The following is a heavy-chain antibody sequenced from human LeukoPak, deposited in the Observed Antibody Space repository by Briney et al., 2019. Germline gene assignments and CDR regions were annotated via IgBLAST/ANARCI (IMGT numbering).Heavy chain of an antibody. V-gene: IGHV1-69*04. CDR3: ARGFGPSSSWVGGYYYYMDV. CDR2: VIPILGIA. CDR1: GGTFSSYA. J-gene: IGHJ6*03. D-gene: IGHD6-13*01. Sequence: SVKVSCKASGGTFSSYAISWVRQAPGQGLEWMGRVIPILGIANYAQKFQGRVTITADKSTSTAYMELSSLRSEDTAVYYCARGFGPSSSWVGGYYYYMDVWGKGTTVTVSS.